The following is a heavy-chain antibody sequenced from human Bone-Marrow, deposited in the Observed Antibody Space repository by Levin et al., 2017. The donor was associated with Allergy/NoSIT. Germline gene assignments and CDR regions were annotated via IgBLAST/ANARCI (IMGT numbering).Heavy chain of an antibody. CDR1: GFSFGTYS. J-gene: IGHJ3*01. D-gene: IGHD3-10*01. Sequence: SCAVSGFSFGTYSMSWVRQAPGKGLEWVANIKEDGSQTYYVDSVKGRFTISRDDAKNSLYLQLNGLGVEDTAVYYCARDRSALLWFGESPDAFDFWGQGTVVTVSS. CDR3: ARDRSALLWFGESPDAFDF. CDR2: IKEDGSQT. V-gene: IGHV3-7*04.